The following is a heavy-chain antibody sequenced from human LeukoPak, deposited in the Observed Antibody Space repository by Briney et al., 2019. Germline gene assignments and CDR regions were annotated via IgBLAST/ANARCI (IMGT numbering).Heavy chain of an antibody. Sequence: PSQTLSLTCTVSGGSISSGDYYWSWIRQPPGKGLEWIGYIYYSGSTYYNPSLKSRVTISVDTSKNQFSLKLSSVTAADTAVYYCARDGDGYNYYDYWGHGTLVTVSS. CDR2: IYYSGST. J-gene: IGHJ4*01. V-gene: IGHV4-30-4*01. D-gene: IGHD5-24*01. CDR3: ARDGDGYNYYDY. CDR1: GGSISSGDYY.